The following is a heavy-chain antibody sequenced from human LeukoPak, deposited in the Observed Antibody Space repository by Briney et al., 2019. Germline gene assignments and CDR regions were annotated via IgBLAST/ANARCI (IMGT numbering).Heavy chain of an antibody. V-gene: IGHV4-31*03. CDR1: GGSISSGGYY. Sequence: PSETLSLTCTVSGGSISSGGYYWSWIRRHPGKGLEWIGYIYYSGSTYYNPSLKSRVTISVDTSKNQFSLKLSSVTAADTAVYYCARDMTPDYYGSGSFQGYWFDPWGQGTLVTVSS. D-gene: IGHD3-10*01. CDR3: ARDMTPDYYGSGSFQGYWFDP. CDR2: IYYSGST. J-gene: IGHJ5*02.